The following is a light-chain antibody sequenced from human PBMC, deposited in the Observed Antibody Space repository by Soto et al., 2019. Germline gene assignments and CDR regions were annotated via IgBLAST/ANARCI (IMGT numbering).Light chain of an antibody. Sequence: EIVMTQSPATLSVSPGERATLSCRASQSVSSNLAWYQQKPGQAPRLLIYGASTRATGIPARFSGSGSGTEFTLNISSLQSEDFAVYYCKQYNNWPTFGQGTKGEIK. CDR1: QSVSSN. CDR3: KQYNNWPT. CDR2: GAS. J-gene: IGKJ1*01. V-gene: IGKV3-15*01.